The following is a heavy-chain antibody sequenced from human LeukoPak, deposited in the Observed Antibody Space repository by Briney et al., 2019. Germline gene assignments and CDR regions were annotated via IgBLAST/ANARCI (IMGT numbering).Heavy chain of an antibody. CDR1: GGSISSGSYY. CDR2: IYTSGST. D-gene: IGHD4-11*01. Sequence: SSETLSLTCTVSGGSISSGSYYWSWIRQPAGKGLEWIGRIYTSGSTNYNPSLKSRATISVDTSKNQFSLKLSSVTAADTAVYYCATMTTVTYLFDYWGQGTLVTVSS. CDR3: ATMTTVTYLFDY. J-gene: IGHJ4*02. V-gene: IGHV4-61*02.